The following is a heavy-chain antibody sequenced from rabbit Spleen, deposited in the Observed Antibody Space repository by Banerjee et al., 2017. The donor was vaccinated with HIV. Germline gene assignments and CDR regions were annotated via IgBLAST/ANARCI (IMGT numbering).Heavy chain of an antibody. V-gene: IGHV1S40*01. CDR2: IDTGSSGFT. CDR3: ARDLAGAIGWNFYL. J-gene: IGHJ4*01. CDR1: GFSLSSSDY. Sequence: QSLEESGGDLVKPGASLTLTCTASGFSLSSSDYMCWVRQAPGKGLEWIACIDTGSSGFTYFATWAKGRFTISRTSSTTVTLQMTSLTAADTATYFCARDLAGAIGWNFYLWGPGTLVTVS. D-gene: IGHD4-1*01.